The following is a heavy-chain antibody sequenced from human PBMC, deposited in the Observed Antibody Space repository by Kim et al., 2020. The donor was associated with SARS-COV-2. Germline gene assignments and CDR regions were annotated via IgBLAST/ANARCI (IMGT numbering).Heavy chain of an antibody. J-gene: IGHJ4*02. CDR3: AKTAASHPSSWYPLVIPLVDY. CDR1: GFTFSSYA. V-gene: IGHV3-23*01. D-gene: IGHD6-13*01. CDR2: ISGSGGST. Sequence: GGSLRLSCAASGFTFSSYAMSWVRQAPGKGLEWVSAISGSGGSTYYADSVKGRFTISRDNSKNTLYLQMNSLRAEDTAVYYCAKTAASHPSSWYPLVIPLVDYWGQGTLVTVSS.